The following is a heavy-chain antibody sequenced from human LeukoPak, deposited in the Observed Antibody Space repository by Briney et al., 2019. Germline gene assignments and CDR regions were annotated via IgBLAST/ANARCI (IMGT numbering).Heavy chain of an antibody. CDR2: ISSSGSTI. V-gene: IGHV3-48*03. D-gene: IGHD3-10*01. CDR3: ARDLHYGSADY. J-gene: IGHJ4*02. CDR1: GFTFSSYE. Sequence: GGSLRLSCAASGFTFSSYEMNWVRQAPGKGLEWVSYISSSGSTIYYADSVKGRFTISRDNAKNALYLQMNSLRAEDTAVYYCARDLHYGSADYWGQGTLVTVSS.